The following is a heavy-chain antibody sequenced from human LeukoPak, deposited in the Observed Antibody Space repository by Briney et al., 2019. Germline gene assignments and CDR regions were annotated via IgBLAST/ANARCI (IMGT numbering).Heavy chain of an antibody. Sequence: SETLSLTCTVSGYSISSGYYWGWIRQRPGKGLEWIGSIYHSGSTYYNPSLKSRVTISVDTSKNQFSLKLSSVTAADTAVYYCAREATANNWFDPWGQGTLVTASS. V-gene: IGHV4-38-2*02. CDR3: AREATANNWFDP. D-gene: IGHD5-24*01. J-gene: IGHJ5*02. CDR2: IYHSGST. CDR1: GYSISSGYY.